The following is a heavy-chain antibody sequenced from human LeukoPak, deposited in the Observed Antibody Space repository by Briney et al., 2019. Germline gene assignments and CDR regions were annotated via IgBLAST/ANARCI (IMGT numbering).Heavy chain of an antibody. CDR2: IYYSGST. CDR3: ARASSWYYPNDH. CDR1: GGSISSYY. Sequence: SETLSLTCTVSGGSISSYYWSWIRQPPGKGLEWIGYIYYSGSTNYNPSLKSRVTISVDTSKNQFSLNLSSVTAADTAVYYCARASSWYYPNDHWGQGTLVTVSS. D-gene: IGHD6-13*01. J-gene: IGHJ5*02. V-gene: IGHV4-59*08.